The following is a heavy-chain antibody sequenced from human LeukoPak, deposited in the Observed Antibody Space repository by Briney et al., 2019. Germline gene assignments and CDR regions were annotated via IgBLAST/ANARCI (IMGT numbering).Heavy chain of an antibody. V-gene: IGHV3-7*01. Sequence: SGGSLRLSCAASGFTLSSYWMSWVRQAPGKGLEWVANIKQDGSKKSYVDSVKGRFTISRDNAKNSLYLQMNSLRAEDTAVYYCARSSPSTSGGYWGQGALVTVSS. J-gene: IGHJ4*02. CDR2: IKQDGSKK. D-gene: IGHD2/OR15-2a*01. CDR3: ARSSPSTSGGY. CDR1: GFTLSSYW.